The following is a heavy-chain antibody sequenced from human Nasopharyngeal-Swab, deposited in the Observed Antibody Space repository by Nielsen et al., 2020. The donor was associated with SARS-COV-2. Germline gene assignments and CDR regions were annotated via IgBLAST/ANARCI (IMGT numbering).Heavy chain of an antibody. CDR3: AKGLGGSYREPFDY. D-gene: IGHD1-26*01. CDR1: GFTFSSYG. J-gene: IGHJ4*02. Sequence: GESLKISCAASGFTFSSYGMHWVRQAPGKGLEWVAVISYDGSNKYYADSVKGRFTISRDNSKNTLYLQMNSLRAEDTAVYYCAKGLGGSYREPFDYWGQGTLVTVSS. V-gene: IGHV3-30*18. CDR2: ISYDGSNK.